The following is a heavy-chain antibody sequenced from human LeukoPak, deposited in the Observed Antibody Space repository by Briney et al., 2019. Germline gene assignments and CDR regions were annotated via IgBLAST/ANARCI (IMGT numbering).Heavy chain of an antibody. CDR3: ARGSEYQLLSSFYFDY. D-gene: IGHD2-2*01. CDR2: ISAYNGNT. V-gene: IGHV1-18*04. J-gene: IGHJ4*02. Sequence: ASVKVSCKASGYTFTSYGISWVRQAPGQGLEWMGWISAYNGNTNYAQKLQGRVTMTTDTSTSTACMELRSLRSDDTAVYYCARGSEYQLLSSFYFDYWGQGTLVTVSS. CDR1: GYTFTSYG.